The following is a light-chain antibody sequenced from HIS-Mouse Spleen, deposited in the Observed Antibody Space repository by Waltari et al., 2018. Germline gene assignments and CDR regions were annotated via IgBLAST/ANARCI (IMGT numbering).Light chain of an antibody. CDR3: AAWDDSLSGRV. CDR2: RNN. V-gene: IGLV1-47*01. CDR1: RSNIGSNY. J-gene: IGLJ2*01. Sequence: QSVLMQPPSASGTPGQRVTISCSGSRSNIGSNYVYWYQQLPGTAPKLLIYRNNQRPSGVPDRFSGSKSGTSASLAISGLRSEDEADYYCAAWDDSLSGRVFGGGTKLTVL.